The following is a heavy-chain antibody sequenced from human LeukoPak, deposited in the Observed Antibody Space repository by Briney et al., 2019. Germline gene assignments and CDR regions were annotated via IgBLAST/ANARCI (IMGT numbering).Heavy chain of an antibody. CDR2: IYHSGST. CDR3: ARRGYDSSGYSGAFDI. J-gene: IGHJ3*02. D-gene: IGHD3-22*01. V-gene: IGHV4-4*02. CDR1: GGSISSSNW. Sequence: PSETLSLTCAVSGGSISSSNWWSWVRQPPGKGLEWIGEIYHSGSTNYNPSLKSRVTISVDKSKNQFSLKLSSVTAADTAVYYCARRGYDSSGYSGAFDIWGQGTMVTVSS.